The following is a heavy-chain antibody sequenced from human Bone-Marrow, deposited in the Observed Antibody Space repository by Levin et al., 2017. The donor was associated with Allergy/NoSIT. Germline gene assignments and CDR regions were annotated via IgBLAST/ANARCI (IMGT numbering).Heavy chain of an antibody. J-gene: IGHJ6*03. Sequence: GGSLRLSCAASGFTFSGSAMHWVRQASGKGLEWVGRIRSKANSYATAYAASVKGRFTISRDDSKNTAYLQMNSLKTEDTAVYYCTRYHYDFWSGYYRHYYYYYMDVWGKGTTVTVSS. V-gene: IGHV3-73*01. D-gene: IGHD3-3*01. CDR3: TRYHYDFWSGYYRHYYYYYMDV. CDR1: GFTFSGSA. CDR2: IRSKANSYAT.